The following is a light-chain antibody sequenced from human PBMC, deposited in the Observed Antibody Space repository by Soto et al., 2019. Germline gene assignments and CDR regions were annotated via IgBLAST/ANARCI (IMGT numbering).Light chain of an antibody. CDR3: VQRTTWPWT. J-gene: IGKJ1*01. Sequence: EIVLTQSPGTLSWSPGERATLSCRASQSVSSHLAWYQQKPGQAPRLLIYDASNRATGIPARFSGSGSGTDFTLTISSLEPEDFAVYHCVQRTTWPWTCGQGSKVEIK. CDR1: QSVSSH. CDR2: DAS. V-gene: IGKV3-11*01.